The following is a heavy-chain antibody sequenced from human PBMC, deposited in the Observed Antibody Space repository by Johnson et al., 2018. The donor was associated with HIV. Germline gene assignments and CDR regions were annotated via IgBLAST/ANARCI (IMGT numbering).Heavy chain of an antibody. Sequence: QVQLVESGGGLVKPGGSLRLSCAASGFTFSDYYMSWIRQGTGKGLEWVSYISSSGNTIYYADSVKGRFTISRDNAKNSLYLQMNRLRAEDTALYYCARQKRCWRNAFDIWGQGTMVTVSS. CDR3: ARQKRCWRNAFDI. V-gene: IGHV3-11*04. CDR1: GFTFSDYY. D-gene: IGHD1-1*01. J-gene: IGHJ3*02. CDR2: ISSSGNTI.